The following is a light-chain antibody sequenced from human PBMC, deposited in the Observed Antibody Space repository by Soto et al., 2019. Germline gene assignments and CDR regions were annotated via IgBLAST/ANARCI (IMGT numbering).Light chain of an antibody. CDR3: QKYNSAPQT. Sequence: DIQMTQSPSSLSASVGDRVTIACRASQGISNYLAWYQQKPGKVPKLLIYAASTLQSGVPSRFSGSGSGTDFTLPISSLQPEDVATYYCQKYNSAPQTFGQGTKVEIK. V-gene: IGKV1-27*01. CDR2: AAS. CDR1: QGISNY. J-gene: IGKJ1*01.